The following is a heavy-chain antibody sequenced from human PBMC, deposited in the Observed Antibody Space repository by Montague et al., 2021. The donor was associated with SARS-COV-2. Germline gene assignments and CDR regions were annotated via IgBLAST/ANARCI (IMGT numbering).Heavy chain of an antibody. D-gene: IGHD2-2*01. J-gene: IGHJ4*02. Sequence: SETLSLTCTVAGGSINAYYWTWIRQPPGKGLDWIGFLNYSGVTNYNPSLKSRVTMSLDTSKNQFSLRLSSVTAADTAVYYCARGGTRDIVLVPSALDYWGQGTLVTVSS. CDR2: LNYSGVT. CDR1: GGSINAYY. V-gene: IGHV4-59*08. CDR3: ARGGTRDIVLVPSALDY.